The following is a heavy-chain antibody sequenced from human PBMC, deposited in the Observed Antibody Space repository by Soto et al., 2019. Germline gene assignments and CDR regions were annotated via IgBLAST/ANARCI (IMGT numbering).Heavy chain of an antibody. J-gene: IGHJ4*02. CDR1: GGTFSSYT. D-gene: IGHD5-12*01. CDR3: ARENSGYAVQPTVALDY. CDR2: IIPILGIA. Sequence: GASVQVSCKASGGTFSSYTISWVRQAPGQGLEWMGRIIPILGIANYAQKFQGRVTITADKSTSTAYMELSSLRSEDTAVYYCARENSGYAVQPTVALDYWGQGTLVTVSS. V-gene: IGHV1-69*04.